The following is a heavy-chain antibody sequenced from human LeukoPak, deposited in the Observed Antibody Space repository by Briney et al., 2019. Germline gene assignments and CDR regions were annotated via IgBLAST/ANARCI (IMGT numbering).Heavy chain of an antibody. J-gene: IGHJ4*02. V-gene: IGHV1-2*06. D-gene: IGHD5-24*01. CDR2: INPNSGGT. Sequence: ASVKVSCKASGYTFTSYGISWVRQAPGQGLEWMGRINPNSGGTNYAQKFQGRVTVTRDTSISTAYMELSRLRSDDTAVYYCARGTPLRDGYNLFDYWGQGTLVTVSS. CDR1: GYTFTSYG. CDR3: ARGTPLRDGYNLFDY.